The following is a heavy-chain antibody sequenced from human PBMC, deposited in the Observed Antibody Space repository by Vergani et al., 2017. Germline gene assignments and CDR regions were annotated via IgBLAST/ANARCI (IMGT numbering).Heavy chain of an antibody. CDR3: ARSRIYYGAGSPDY. CDR1: GASVNSYY. Sequence: QLQLQESGPGLVKPSETLSLTCTVSGASVNSYYWSWIRQPPGKGLEWMGYVSFRGDTLYDPSVKGRMTISLNTSSNQFSLYLTSVNAADTAVYYCARSRIYYGAGSPDYWGQGTLVTVSS. J-gene: IGHJ4*02. V-gene: IGHV4-59*02. D-gene: IGHD3-10*01. CDR2: VSFRGDT.